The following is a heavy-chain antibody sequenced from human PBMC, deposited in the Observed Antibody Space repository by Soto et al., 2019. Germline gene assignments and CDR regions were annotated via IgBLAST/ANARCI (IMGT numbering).Heavy chain of an antibody. J-gene: IGHJ4*02. V-gene: IGHV1-2*02. CDR3: ATSSDWSPLLDY. CDR1: EYTFTVYY. D-gene: IGHD6-19*01. CDR2: INPNGGGT. Sequence: ASVKVSCKASEYTFTVYYLHCVLQAPGQGLEWMGCINPNGGGTIYAQKFQGRLTMTRDTSITTAYMELSRLSSDDTAFYYCATSSDWSPLLDYWGQGTPVTVSS.